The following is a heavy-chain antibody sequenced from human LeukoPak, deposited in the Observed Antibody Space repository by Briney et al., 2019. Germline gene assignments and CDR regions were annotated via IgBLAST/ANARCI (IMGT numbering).Heavy chain of an antibody. D-gene: IGHD3-10*01. V-gene: IGHV1-69*13. CDR2: IIPIFGTA. CDR1: GGTFSSYA. J-gene: IGHJ1*01. Sequence: SVKVSCKASGGTFSSYAISWVRQAPGQGLEWMGGIIPIFGTANYAQKFQGRVTITADESTSTAYMELSSLRSEDTAVYYCAGDRYGSGSYYYFQHWGQGTLVTVSS. CDR3: AGDRYGSGSYYYFQH.